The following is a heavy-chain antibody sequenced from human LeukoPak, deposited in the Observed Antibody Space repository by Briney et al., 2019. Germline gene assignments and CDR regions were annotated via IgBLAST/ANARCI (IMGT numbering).Heavy chain of an antibody. Sequence: SETLSLTCNVSGESISSHYWSWTRQSPGKGLEWIGYVTNSGTTKFNPSLKSRVTISRDTSKNQISLRLSSVTAADTAVYYCARLQLRHCSRTSCANEFDYWGQGTLVTVSS. J-gene: IGHJ4*02. V-gene: IGHV4-59*11. D-gene: IGHD2-2*01. CDR1: GESISSHY. CDR3: ARLQLRHCSRTSCANEFDY. CDR2: VTNSGTT.